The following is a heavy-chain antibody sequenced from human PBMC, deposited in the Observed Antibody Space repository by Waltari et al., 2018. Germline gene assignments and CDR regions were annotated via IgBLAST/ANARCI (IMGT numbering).Heavy chain of an antibody. CDR2: IYPGDSET. D-gene: IGHD2-21*02. Sequence: EVQLVQSGAEVKKPGESLKISCKGSGYSFTSYWIGWVRQMPGKGLEWMGIIYPGDSETIYSPSFQGQGTRSADKSISTADLQWSSLKASDTAMYYCARQVYCGGDCYWSYYYYGMDVWGQGTTVTVSS. CDR3: ARQVYCGGDCYWSYYYYGMDV. V-gene: IGHV5-51*01. J-gene: IGHJ6*02. CDR1: GYSFTSYW.